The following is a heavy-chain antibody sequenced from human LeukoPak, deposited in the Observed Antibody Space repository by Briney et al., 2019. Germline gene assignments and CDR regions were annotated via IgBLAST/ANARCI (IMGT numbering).Heavy chain of an antibody. Sequence: SETLSLTCAVYGGSFSGYYWSWIRQPPGKGLEWIGEINHSGSTNYNPSLKSRVTISVDTSKNQFSLKLGSVTAADTAVYYCARAGYYDSSGYRHPGRSKFDIWGQGTMVTVSS. J-gene: IGHJ3*02. CDR1: GGSFSGYY. CDR3: ARAGYYDSSGYRHPGRSKFDI. V-gene: IGHV4-34*01. D-gene: IGHD3-22*01. CDR2: INHSGST.